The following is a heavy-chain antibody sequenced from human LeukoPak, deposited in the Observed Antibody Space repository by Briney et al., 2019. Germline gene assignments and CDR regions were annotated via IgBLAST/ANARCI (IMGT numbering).Heavy chain of an antibody. CDR1: GGSFSGYY. CDR3: ARFMTTDNWFDP. CDR2: INHSGST. D-gene: IGHD3-16*01. V-gene: IGHV4-34*01. J-gene: IGHJ5*02. Sequence: ASETLSLTCAVYGGSFSGYYWSWVRQPPGKGLEWTGEINHSGSTNYNPSLKSRVTISVDTSKNQFSLKLSSVTAADTAVYYCARFMTTDNWFDPWGQGTLVTVSS.